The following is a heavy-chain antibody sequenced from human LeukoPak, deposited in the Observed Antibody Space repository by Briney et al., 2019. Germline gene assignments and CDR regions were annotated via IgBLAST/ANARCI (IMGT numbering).Heavy chain of an antibody. Sequence: GGSLRLSCAASGLTFSSYAMNWVRQAPGKGLEWVSTISGSGGSTYYADSVKGRFTISRDNSENTVYLHMNSLRAEDTAVYYCARATSYSDSSSYYSRNWFDPWGQGTLVTVSS. V-gene: IGHV3-23*01. J-gene: IGHJ5*02. CDR2: ISGSGGST. D-gene: IGHD3-22*01. CDR1: GLTFSSYA. CDR3: ARATSYSDSSSYYSRNWFDP.